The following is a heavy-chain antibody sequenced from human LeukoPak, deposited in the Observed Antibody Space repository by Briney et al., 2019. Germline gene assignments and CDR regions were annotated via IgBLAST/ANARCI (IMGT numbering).Heavy chain of an antibody. D-gene: IGHD4-11*01. CDR1: GFTFSSYE. V-gene: IGHV3-48*03. CDR3: AREDPTTRMDV. CDR2: ISTSGNTI. J-gene: IGHJ6*02. Sequence: GGSLRLSCAASGFTFSSYEMNWVRQVPGKGLEWVSYISTSGNTIYYADSVKGRFTISRDNAKNSLYLQMNRLIAADTAVYYCAREDPTTRMDVWGQGTTVTVSS.